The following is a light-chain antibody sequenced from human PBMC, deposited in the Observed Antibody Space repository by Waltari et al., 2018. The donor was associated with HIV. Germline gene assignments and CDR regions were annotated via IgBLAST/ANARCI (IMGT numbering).Light chain of an antibody. CDR2: WAS. CDR3: QQYYRTPLT. V-gene: IGKV4-1*01. J-gene: IGKJ4*01. CDR1: QTLLYSSNNKNY. Sequence: DILMTQSPVSLAVSLGARATIHCKSRQTLLYSSNNKNYLAWYQHKPGQHPKLLIYWASTRQSGVPDRFSGSGSGTNFTLTINKLQSEDVATYYCQQYYRTPLTFGGGTKVGLK.